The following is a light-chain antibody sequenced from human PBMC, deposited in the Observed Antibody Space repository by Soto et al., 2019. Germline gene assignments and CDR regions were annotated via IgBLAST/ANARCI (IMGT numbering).Light chain of an antibody. J-gene: IGLJ2*01. V-gene: IGLV2-8*01. CDR1: SSDIGAYKY. CDR2: EVI. CDR3: SSYAGSNNLHVL. Sequence: QSALTQPVSVSGSPGQSITISCTGTSSDIGAYKYVSWYQQHPGKAPKLIIYEVIKRPSGVPDRFSGSKSGNTASLTVSGLQAEDEADYYCSSYAGSNNLHVLFGGGTKLTVL.